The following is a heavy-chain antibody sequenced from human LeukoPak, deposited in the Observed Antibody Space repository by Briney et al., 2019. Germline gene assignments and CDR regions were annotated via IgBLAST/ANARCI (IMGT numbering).Heavy chain of an antibody. CDR1: GYSFTNYW. CDR3: ARHFGSGSGSYYNLYGYYYYYMDV. Sequence: GESLKISCKGSGYSFTNYWIGWVRQMPGKGLEWMGIIHPGDSDTRYSPSFQSHVTIAADKPISTAYLQWSSLKASDTAIYYCARHFGSGSGSYYNLYGYYYYYMDVWGKGTRSPSP. D-gene: IGHD3-10*01. CDR2: IHPGDSDT. V-gene: IGHV5-51*01. J-gene: IGHJ6*03.